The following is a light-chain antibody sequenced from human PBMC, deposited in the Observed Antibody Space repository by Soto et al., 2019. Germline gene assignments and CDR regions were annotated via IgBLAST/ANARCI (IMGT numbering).Light chain of an antibody. CDR2: NNN. V-gene: IGLV1-44*01. CDR1: SSNIGSGT. CDR3: ASWDDSLTGLYV. J-gene: IGLJ1*01. Sequence: QSVLTQPPSVSGTPGQRVTIPCSGGSSNIGSGTVNWYQQPPGTAPKLLIYNNNQRPSGVPDRFSGSKSGTSGSLAISGLQSEDEADYYCASWDDSLTGLYVFGTGTKVTVL.